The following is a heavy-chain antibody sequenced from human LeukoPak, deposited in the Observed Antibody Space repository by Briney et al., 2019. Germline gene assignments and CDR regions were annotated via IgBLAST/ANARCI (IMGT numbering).Heavy chain of an antibody. CDR2: IYHSGST. CDR3: TRGRGSGWPDAFDI. V-gene: IGHV4-30-2*01. D-gene: IGHD6-19*01. Sequence: SSETLSLTCTVSGGSISSGGYYWSWIRQPPGKGLEWIGYIYHSGSTYYNPSLKSRVTISVDRSKNQFSLKLSSVTAADTAVYYCTRGRGSGWPDAFDIWAKGQWSPSLQ. CDR1: GGSISSGGYY. J-gene: IGHJ3*02.